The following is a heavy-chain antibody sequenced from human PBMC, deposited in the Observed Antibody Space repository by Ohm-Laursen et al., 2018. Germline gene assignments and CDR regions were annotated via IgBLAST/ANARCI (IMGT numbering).Heavy chain of an antibody. CDR1: GFTFSSYS. CDR3: ARSHYDFWSGYYLDY. D-gene: IGHD3-3*01. J-gene: IGHJ4*02. Sequence: SLRLSCAASGFTFSSYSMNRVRQAPGKGLEWVSSISSSSSYIYYADSVKGRFTISRDNAKNSLYLQMNSLRAEDTAVYYCARSHYDFWSGYYLDYWGQGTLVTVSS. V-gene: IGHV3-21*01. CDR2: ISSSSSYI.